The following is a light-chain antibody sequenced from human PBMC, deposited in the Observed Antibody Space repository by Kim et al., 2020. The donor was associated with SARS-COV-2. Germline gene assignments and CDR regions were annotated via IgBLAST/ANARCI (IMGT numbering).Light chain of an antibody. CDR3: QQYYSYPFT. Sequence: ASAGDRVTSTCRASQGISSYLAWYQQKPGKVPKLLIYAASTLQCGVPSRFSGSGSGTDFTLTISCLQSEDFATYYCQQYYSYPFTFGQGTRVDIK. V-gene: IGKV1-8*01. CDR2: AAS. CDR1: QGISSY. J-gene: IGKJ5*01.